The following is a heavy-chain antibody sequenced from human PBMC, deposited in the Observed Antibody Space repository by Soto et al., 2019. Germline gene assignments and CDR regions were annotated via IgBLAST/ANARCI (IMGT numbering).Heavy chain of an antibody. V-gene: IGHV1-58*01. D-gene: IGHD2-2*02. J-gene: IGHJ6*02. Sequence: SVKVSCKASGFTFTSSAVQWVRQARGQRLEWIGWIVVGSGNTNYAQKFQERVTITRDMSTSTAYRELSSLRSEDTAVYYCAAERVCPAAIKYYYYYGMDVWGQGTTVTVSS. CDR1: GFTFTSSA. CDR2: IVVGSGNT. CDR3: AAERVCPAAIKYYYYYGMDV.